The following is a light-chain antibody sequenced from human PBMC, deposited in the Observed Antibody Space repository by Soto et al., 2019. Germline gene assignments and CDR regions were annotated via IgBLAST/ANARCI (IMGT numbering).Light chain of an antibody. CDR2: GIS. CDR3: QQHGQWPIT. V-gene: IGKV3D-15*01. CDR1: QSVSSN. Sequence: EKVMTQSPATLSVSPGERATLSCRASQSVSSNLAWYQQKPGQAPRLLIYGISKRATDIPDRFSGSGSGTEFTLTISSLQPEDFATYYCQQHGQWPITFGQGTRLET. J-gene: IGKJ5*01.